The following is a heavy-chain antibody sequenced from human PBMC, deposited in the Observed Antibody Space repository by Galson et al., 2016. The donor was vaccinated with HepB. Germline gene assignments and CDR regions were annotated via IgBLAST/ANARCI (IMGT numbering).Heavy chain of an antibody. Sequence: SLRLSCAASGFAFSVYGMTWVRQAPRKGLEWVSAISTSGGSTDYADSVKGRFTISRDNSKNMLYLQMNSLRVDDTALYYCARGTTALGDYWGQGTLVTVSS. CDR1: GFAFSVYG. CDR3: ARGTTALGDY. D-gene: IGHD4-11*01. V-gene: IGHV3-23*01. J-gene: IGHJ4*02. CDR2: ISTSGGST.